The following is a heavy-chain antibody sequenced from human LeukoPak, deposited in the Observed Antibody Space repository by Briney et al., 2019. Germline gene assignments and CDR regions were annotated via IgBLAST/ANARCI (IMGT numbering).Heavy chain of an antibody. CDR2: ISGYNTYT. D-gene: IGHD3-3*01. CDR3: AREAITIFGVVRTQTTYGPHRFDP. Sequence: ASVKVSCKASNNTLSNNGITRVRQAPGQGLEWMGWISGYNTYTTYAQKFQDRVTMTKDTSTNTAYMELSSLRSEDTAVYYCAREAITIFGVVRTQTTYGPHRFDPWGQGTLVTVSS. J-gene: IGHJ5*02. CDR1: NNTLSNNG. V-gene: IGHV1-18*01.